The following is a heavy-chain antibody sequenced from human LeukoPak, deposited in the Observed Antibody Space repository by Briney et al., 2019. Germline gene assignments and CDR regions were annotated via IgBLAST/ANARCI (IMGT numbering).Heavy chain of an antibody. CDR2: INSGGDNT. CDR1: GFTFSSSA. J-gene: IGHJ4*02. D-gene: IGHD1-26*01. V-gene: IGHV3-23*01. Sequence: GGSLRLSCAASGFTFSSSAMTWVRQAPGKGLEWVSAINSGGDNTVYADYVKGRLTISRDNPKNTLYLQMNSLRAEDTAIYYCTKGGSYAPLDYWGRGTLVTVSS. CDR3: TKGGSYAPLDY.